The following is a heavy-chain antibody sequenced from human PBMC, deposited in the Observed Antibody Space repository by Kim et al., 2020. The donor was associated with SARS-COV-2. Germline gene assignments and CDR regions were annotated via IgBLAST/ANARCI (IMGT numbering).Heavy chain of an antibody. CDR3: ARGAKIAARYYYYYMDV. J-gene: IGHJ6*03. CDR2: INPSGGST. D-gene: IGHD6-6*01. Sequence: ASVKVSCKASGYTFTSYYMHWVRQAPGQGLEWMGIINPSGGSTSYAQKFQGRVTMTRDTSTSTVYMELSSLRSEDTAVYYCARGAKIAARYYYYYMDVWGKGTTVTVSS. CDR1: GYTFTSYY. V-gene: IGHV1-46*01.